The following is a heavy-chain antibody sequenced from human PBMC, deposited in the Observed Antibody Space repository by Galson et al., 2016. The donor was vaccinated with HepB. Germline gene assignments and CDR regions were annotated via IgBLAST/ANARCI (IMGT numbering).Heavy chain of an antibody. Sequence: SLRLSCAASGFTFSNFGMGWVRQTPGKGLEWVSSISPSDDTTFYADSVKGRFTISRDNSKDTLYMQMSGLRAEDTAVYYCAKISNHWFYDHCYFDYWGQGAKVTVSS. J-gene: IGHJ4*02. D-gene: IGHD3-3*02. CDR3: AKISNHWFYDHCYFDY. V-gene: IGHV3-23*01. CDR1: GFTFSNFG. CDR2: ISPSDDTT.